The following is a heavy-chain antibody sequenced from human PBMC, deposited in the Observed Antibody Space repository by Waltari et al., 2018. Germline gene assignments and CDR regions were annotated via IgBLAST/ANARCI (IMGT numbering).Heavy chain of an antibody. CDR3: ARETLPGNKIIDY. D-gene: IGHD1-1*01. Sequence: QVQLVQSGAEVKEPGASVKVSCTTSGYTFTAYSLHWVRQAPGQGLEWMAWINANTGDSKSAQTFQGRVTVTRDTSITTAYLELSGLRSDDTALYYCARETLPGNKIIDYWGQGTLVTVSS. CDR2: INANTGDS. V-gene: IGHV1-2*02. J-gene: IGHJ4*02. CDR1: GYTFTAYS.